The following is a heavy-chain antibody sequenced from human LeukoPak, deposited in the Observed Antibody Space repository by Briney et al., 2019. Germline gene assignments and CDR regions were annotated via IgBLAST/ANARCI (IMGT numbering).Heavy chain of an antibody. J-gene: IGHJ3*01. CDR3: AGQGYYYTSGRTFDV. CDR2: IYNNGGT. Sequence: NSSETLSLTCSVSGGSINSNYWSWLRQPPGKGLEWIGHIYNNGGTNFNPSLKSRVTISLDTSKKQVSLKLSSVTAADTAVYYCAGQGYYYTSGRTFDVWGQGTMVAVSS. V-gene: IGHV4-59*08. D-gene: IGHD3-10*01. CDR1: GGSINSNY.